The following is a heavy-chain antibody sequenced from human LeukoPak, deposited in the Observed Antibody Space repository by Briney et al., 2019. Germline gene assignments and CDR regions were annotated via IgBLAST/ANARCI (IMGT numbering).Heavy chain of an antibody. CDR1: GGSISSSSYY. CDR3: ARDRGSGWYSGFDY. D-gene: IGHD6-19*01. V-gene: IGHV4-39*07. CDR2: IYYSGST. J-gene: IGHJ4*02. Sequence: PSETLSLTCTVSGGSISSSSYYWGWTRQPPGKGLEWLGSIYYSGSTYYNPSLKSRVTISVDTSKNQFSLKLSSVTAADTAVYYCARDRGSGWYSGFDYWGQGTLVTVSS.